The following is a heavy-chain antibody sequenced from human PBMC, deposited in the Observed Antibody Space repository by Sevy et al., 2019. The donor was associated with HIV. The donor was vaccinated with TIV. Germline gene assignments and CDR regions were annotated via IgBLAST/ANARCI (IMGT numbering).Heavy chain of an antibody. D-gene: IGHD2-2*01. CDR3: AKDRSWGAQYCSSTSCYPPSYGMDV. Sequence: GGSLRLSCAASGFTFSSYAMTWVRQAPGKGLEWVSAISGSGGSTYYADSVKGRFTISRDNSKNTLYLQMNSLRAEDTAVYYCAKDRSWGAQYCSSTSCYPPSYGMDVWGQGTTVTVSS. J-gene: IGHJ6*02. CDR2: ISGSGGST. V-gene: IGHV3-23*01. CDR1: GFTFSSYA.